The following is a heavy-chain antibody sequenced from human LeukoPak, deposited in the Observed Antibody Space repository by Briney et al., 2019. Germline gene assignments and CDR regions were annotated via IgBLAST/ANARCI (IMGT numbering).Heavy chain of an antibody. V-gene: IGHV3-23*01. CDR2: SGSTT. CDR3: TRDSSYGDYSTAFDY. CDR1: GFTFSSYA. J-gene: IGHJ4*02. Sequence: GGSLRLSCAASGFTFSSYAMGWVRQPPGKGLEWVSSSGSTTDYSDSVKGRFTISRDNSKNTLYLQMNSLSAEDTAVYYCTRDSSYGDYSTAFDYWGQGALVTVSS. D-gene: IGHD4-17*01.